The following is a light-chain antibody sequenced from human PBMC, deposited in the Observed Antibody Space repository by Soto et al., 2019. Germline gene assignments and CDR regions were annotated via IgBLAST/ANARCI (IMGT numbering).Light chain of an antibody. V-gene: IGKV3-15*01. Sequence: EIVMTQSPATLSVSPGERATPSCRASQSLSSNLAWYQQKPGQAPRLLIYGASTRATGIPVRFSGSGSGTEFTLTISSLQSEDFAVYYCQQYNNWPYTFGQGTKVDIK. CDR2: GAS. J-gene: IGKJ2*01. CDR1: QSLSSN. CDR3: QQYNNWPYT.